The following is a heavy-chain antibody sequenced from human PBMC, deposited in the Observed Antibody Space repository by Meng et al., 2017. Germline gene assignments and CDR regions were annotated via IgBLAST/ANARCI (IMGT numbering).Heavy chain of an antibody. CDR2: LNAGNCDT. Sequence: QVPLVQSCHEVKEHAASVTVSCKAYGYTFTSYAMHWVRQAPGQCLEWMGWLNAGNCDTKYSHKFQGRVTITRDLSASTAYMELSSLRSEDTAVYYCASDSWTGGICYRGSFDYWAEGTLVTVSS. V-gene: IGHV1-3*01. J-gene: IGHJ4*02. CDR1: GYTFTSYA. CDR3: ASDSWTGGICYRGSFDY. D-gene: IGHD2-15*01.